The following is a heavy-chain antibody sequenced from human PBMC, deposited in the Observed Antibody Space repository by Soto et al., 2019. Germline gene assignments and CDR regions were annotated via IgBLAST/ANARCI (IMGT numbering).Heavy chain of an antibody. D-gene: IGHD3-3*01. V-gene: IGHV4-59*01. CDR2: IYHSGST. CDR3: ARRYDFWSGYHY. CDR1: GSSISSYY. Sequence: SETLSLTCTVSGSSISSYYWSWIRQPPGKGLEWIGYIYHSGSTNYSPSLKSRVTISIDTSKNQVSLKLSSVTAADTAVYYCARRYDFWSGYHYWGQGTLVTVSS. J-gene: IGHJ4*02.